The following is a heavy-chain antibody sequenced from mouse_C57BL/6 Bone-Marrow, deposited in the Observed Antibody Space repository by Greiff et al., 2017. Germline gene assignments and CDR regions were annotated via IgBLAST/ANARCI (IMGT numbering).Heavy chain of an antibody. CDR2: ISGGGGNT. CDR3: ARLYYYGSSPYFDY. V-gene: IGHV5-9*01. D-gene: IGHD1-1*01. Sequence: EVKLVESGGGLVKPGGSLKLSCAASGFTFSSYTMSWVRQTPEKRLEWVATISGGGGNTYYPDSVKGRFTISRDNAKNTLYLQMSSLRSEDTALYYCARLYYYGSSPYFDYWGPGTTLTVSS. CDR1: GFTFSSYT. J-gene: IGHJ2*01.